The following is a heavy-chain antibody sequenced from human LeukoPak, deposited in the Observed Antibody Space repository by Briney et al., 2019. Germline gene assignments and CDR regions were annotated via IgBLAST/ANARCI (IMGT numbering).Heavy chain of an antibody. Sequence: GGSLRLSCAASGFSFSSYWMSWVRQAPGKGLEWVANIKQDGSEKYYVDSVKGRFTISRDNDKNSLYLQMNSLRAEETAVYYWARDRTVVPAAIPLYYFDYWGQGTLVTVSS. J-gene: IGHJ4*02. CDR1: GFSFSSYW. D-gene: IGHD2-2*01. CDR3: ARDRTVVPAAIPLYYFDY. CDR2: IKQDGSEK. V-gene: IGHV3-7*01.